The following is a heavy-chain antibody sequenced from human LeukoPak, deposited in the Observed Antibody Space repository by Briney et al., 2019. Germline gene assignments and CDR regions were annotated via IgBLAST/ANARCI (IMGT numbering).Heavy chain of an antibody. CDR3: ASPGGYSYGRDGFDY. J-gene: IGHJ4*02. CDR2: IIPIFGIA. V-gene: IGHV1-69*04. CDR1: GGTFSSYA. D-gene: IGHD5-18*01. Sequence: SVKVSCKASGGTFSSYAISWVRQAPGQGLEWMGRIIPIFGIANYTQKFQGRVTITADKSTSTAYMELSSLRSEDTAVYYCASPGGYSYGRDGFDYWGQGTLVTVSS.